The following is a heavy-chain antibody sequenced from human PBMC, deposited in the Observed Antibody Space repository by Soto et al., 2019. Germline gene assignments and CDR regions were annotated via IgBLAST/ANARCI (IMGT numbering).Heavy chain of an antibody. D-gene: IGHD6-25*01. V-gene: IGHV1-69*06. J-gene: IGHJ6*02. CDR1: GGTFSSYA. Sequence: QVQLVQSGAEVKKPGSSVKVSCKASGGTFSSYAISWVRQAPGQGLEWMGGIIPIFGTANYAQKFQGRVTITADKSTSTAYMEVRSLRSEDTAVYYCAREEGEIGREEEQRSKGGYYYYGMDVWGLGTTVTVSS. CDR2: IIPIFGTA. CDR3: AREEGEIGREEEQRSKGGYYYYGMDV.